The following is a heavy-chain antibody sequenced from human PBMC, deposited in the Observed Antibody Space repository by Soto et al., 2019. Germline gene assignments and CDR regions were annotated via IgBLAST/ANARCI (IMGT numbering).Heavy chain of an antibody. CDR3: ARHLGGNPSYYGMDG. V-gene: IGHV1-69*12. D-gene: IGHD3-16*01. CDR1: GCTFSSYA. CDR2: IIPIFGTA. Sequence: QVQLVQSGAEVKKPGSSVKVSCKASGCTFSSYAISWVRQAPGQGLEWMGGIIPIFGTADYAQKFQGRVTITADDYTSTAYMTLSSQRSEDTAVYYCARHLGGNPSYYGMDGWGQGTTVTVSS. J-gene: IGHJ6*02.